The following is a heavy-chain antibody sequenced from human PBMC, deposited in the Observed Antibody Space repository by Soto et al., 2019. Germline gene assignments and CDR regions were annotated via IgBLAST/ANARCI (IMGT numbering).Heavy chain of an antibody. CDR3: ARRGGGDYLFDS. CDR2: IFYSGGT. Sequence: QLQLQESGPGLVKPSETLSLTCTVSGDSISTSNYYWGWIRQPPGEGLEWIGHIFYSGGTYYNPSLKSRVTIPVDTSKNQFSLKLSSITAADTAVYFCARRGGGDYLFDSWGQGMLVTVSS. V-gene: IGHV4-39*01. J-gene: IGHJ4*02. CDR1: GDSISTSNYY. D-gene: IGHD4-17*01.